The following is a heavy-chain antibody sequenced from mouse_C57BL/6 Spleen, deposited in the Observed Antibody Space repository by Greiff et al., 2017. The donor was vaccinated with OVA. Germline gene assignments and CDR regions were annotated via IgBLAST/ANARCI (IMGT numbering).Heavy chain of an antibody. J-gene: IGHJ1*03. CDR1: GYTFTDYE. Sequence: VKVVESGAELVRPGASVTLSCKASGYTFTDYEMHWVKQTPVHGLEWIGAIDPETGGTAYNQKFKGKAILTADKSSSTAYMELRSLTSEDSAVYYCTRTYGSSYWYFDVWGTGTTVTVSS. CDR2: IDPETGGT. V-gene: IGHV1-15*01. CDR3: TRTYGSSYWYFDV. D-gene: IGHD1-1*01.